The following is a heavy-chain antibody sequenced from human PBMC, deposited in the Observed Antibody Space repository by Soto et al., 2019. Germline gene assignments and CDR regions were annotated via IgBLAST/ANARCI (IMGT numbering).Heavy chain of an antibody. CDR1: GFTFSSYS. D-gene: IGHD2-15*01. V-gene: IGHV3-48*01. CDR3: ARPPRSLVVVVATPYFQH. J-gene: IGHJ1*01. Sequence: GGSLRLSCAASGFTFSSYSMNWVRQAPGKGLEWVSYISSSSSTIYYADSVKGRFTISRDNAKNSLYLQMNSLRAEDTAVYYCARPPRSLVVVVATPYFQHWGQGTLVTVSS. CDR2: ISSSSSTI.